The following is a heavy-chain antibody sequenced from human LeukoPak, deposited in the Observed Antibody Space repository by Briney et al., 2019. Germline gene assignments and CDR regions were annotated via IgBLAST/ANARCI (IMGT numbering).Heavy chain of an antibody. CDR3: ARAPMGWLIHFDY. D-gene: IGHD3-3*01. V-gene: IGHV1-8*01. CDR2: MNPNIGNT. Sequence: ASVKVSCKASGYTFTSYDINWVRQATGQGLEWMGWMNPNIGNTGYAQKFQGRVTMTRNTSISTAYMELSSLRSEDTAVYYCARAPMGWLIHFDYWGQGTLVTVSS. CDR1: GYTFTSYD. J-gene: IGHJ4*02.